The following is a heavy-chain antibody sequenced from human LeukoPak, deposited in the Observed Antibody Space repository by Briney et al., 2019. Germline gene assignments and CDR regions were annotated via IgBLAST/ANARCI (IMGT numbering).Heavy chain of an antibody. Sequence: GGSLRLSCAASGFTFSNAWMSWVRQAPGKGLEWVGCIKSKTDGGTTDYAAPVKGRFTISRDDSKNTLYLQMNSLKTEDTAVYYCTTYDFWSGYHFDYWGQGTLVTVSS. D-gene: IGHD3-3*01. CDR3: TTYDFWSGYHFDY. CDR2: IKSKTDGGTT. V-gene: IGHV3-15*01. J-gene: IGHJ4*02. CDR1: GFTFSNAW.